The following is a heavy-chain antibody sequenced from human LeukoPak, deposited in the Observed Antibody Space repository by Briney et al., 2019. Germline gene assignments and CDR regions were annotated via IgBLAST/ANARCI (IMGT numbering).Heavy chain of an antibody. D-gene: IGHD4-17*01. Sequence: GGSVRLSCAASGFTFSSYAMSWVRQAPGKGLEWVSAISGSGGSTYYADSVKGRFTISRDNSKNTLYLQMNSLRAEDTAVYYCAKYYGDYAYYYYMDVWGKGTTVTVSS. CDR1: GFTFSSYA. CDR2: ISGSGGST. V-gene: IGHV3-23*01. J-gene: IGHJ6*03. CDR3: AKYYGDYAYYYYMDV.